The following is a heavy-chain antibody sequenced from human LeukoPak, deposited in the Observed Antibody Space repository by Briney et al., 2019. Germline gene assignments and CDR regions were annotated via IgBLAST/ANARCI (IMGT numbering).Heavy chain of an antibody. V-gene: IGHV3-7*01. CDR3: ARVETYYYDSSGYYSPAYGMDV. J-gene: IGHJ6*02. CDR2: IKQDGSEK. D-gene: IGHD3-22*01. Sequence: GGSLRLSCAASGFTFSSYWMSWVRQAPGKGLEWVANIKQDGSEKYYVDSVKGRFTISRDNAKNSLYLQMNSLRAEDTAVYYCARVETYYYDSSGYYSPAYGMDVWGQGTTVTVSS. CDR1: GFTFSSYW.